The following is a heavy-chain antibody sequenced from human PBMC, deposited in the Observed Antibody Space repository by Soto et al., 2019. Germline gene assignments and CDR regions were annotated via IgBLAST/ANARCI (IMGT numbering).Heavy chain of an antibody. CDR2: ISGSGGRT. J-gene: IGHJ4*02. CDR3: AKGGLLTGVAYFDY. Sequence: EVQLLESGGGLVQPGGSLRLSCAASGFAFSSHAMNWVRQAPGKGLEWVSGISGSGGRTYYADSVKGRFTISRDNSKNTLSLQINNPRAEDTAVYYCAKGGLLTGVAYFDYWGQGTLVTVSS. V-gene: IGHV3-23*01. D-gene: IGHD7-27*01. CDR1: GFAFSSHA.